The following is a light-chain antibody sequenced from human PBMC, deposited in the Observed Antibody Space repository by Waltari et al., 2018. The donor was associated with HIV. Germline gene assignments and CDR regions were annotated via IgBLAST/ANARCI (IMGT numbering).Light chain of an antibody. V-gene: IGLV1-40*01. J-gene: IGLJ3*02. Sequence: QSVLTPPPSVSGAQGQRVAISCTGRSSNIAAGYEVPWYQVLPGTVPKLLIFSNDTRPPGVPDRFSASKSPTSASLAITGLQPEDEADYYCQSYDSGLSSTVFGGGTRLTVL. CDR1: SSNIAAGYE. CDR3: QSYDSGLSSTV. CDR2: SND.